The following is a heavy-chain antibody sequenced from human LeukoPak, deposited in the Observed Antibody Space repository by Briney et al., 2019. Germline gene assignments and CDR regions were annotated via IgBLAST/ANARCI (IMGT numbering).Heavy chain of an antibody. CDR3: ARDPGDY. Sequence: PGGSLRLSCAASGFTFSNAWMHWVRQAPGKGLVWVSRINSDGSSTKYADSVKGRFTISRDNAKNTLYVQMNNLRDEDTAVYFCARDPGDYWGQGTLVTVSS. J-gene: IGHJ4*02. CDR2: INSDGSST. CDR1: GFTFSNAW. V-gene: IGHV3-74*03. D-gene: IGHD3-10*01.